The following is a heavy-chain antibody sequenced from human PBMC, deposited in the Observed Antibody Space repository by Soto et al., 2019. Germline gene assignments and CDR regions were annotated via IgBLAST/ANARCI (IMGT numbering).Heavy chain of an antibody. Sequence: PGGSLRLSCAASGLTSSSYEMNWVRQAPGKGLEWVSYISSSGSTIYYAESVKGRFTISRDNAKNSLYLQMNSLRAEDTAVYYCARDRVYYASSCYCDYWGQGTLVTVSS. CDR3: ARDRVYYASSCYCDY. CDR1: GLTSSSYE. CDR2: ISSSGSTI. D-gene: IGHD3-22*01. J-gene: IGHJ4*02. V-gene: IGHV3-48*03.